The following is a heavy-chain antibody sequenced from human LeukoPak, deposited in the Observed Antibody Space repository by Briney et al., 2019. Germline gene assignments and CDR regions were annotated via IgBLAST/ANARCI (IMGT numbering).Heavy chain of an antibody. CDR1: GYAFSRSG. Sequence: ASVKVSCKASGYAFSRSGISWVRQAPGQGLEWMGWIGAYSSSTTYPQKFQGRVTMTTDTSTSAAYMELRSLTSDDTAVYYCARDHHFDFDYWGQGTMVTVSS. CDR3: ARDHHFDFDY. CDR2: IGAYSSST. D-gene: IGHD1-14*01. V-gene: IGHV1-18*01. J-gene: IGHJ4*02.